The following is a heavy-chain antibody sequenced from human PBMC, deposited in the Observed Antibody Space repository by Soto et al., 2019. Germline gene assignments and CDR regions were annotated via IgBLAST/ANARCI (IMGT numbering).Heavy chain of an antibody. CDR1: GASVAGGSYY. Sequence: QVQLRESGPVLVKPSQTLSLTCSVSGASVAGGSYYWSWVRQPPGKGLEWIGYIPSRGRPFYNPSLTSRGTISSDTSKNHLSLQLTSVTAADTAVYYCARDTYSGDDFGLWGQGTLVTVSS. CDR2: IPSRGRP. J-gene: IGHJ5*02. CDR3: ARDTYSGDDFGL. D-gene: IGHD5-12*01. V-gene: IGHV4-30-4*01.